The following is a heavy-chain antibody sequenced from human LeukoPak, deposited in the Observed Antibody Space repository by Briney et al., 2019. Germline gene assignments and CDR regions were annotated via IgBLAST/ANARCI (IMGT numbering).Heavy chain of an antibody. CDR3: VKDRPCETCMPMDA. Sequence: GGPLSLSCAVSGFPFSDFAMSWVRQAPGKGLEWVSTISGGGDNTYFADSVKGRFTISRDNSKDTVSLQMNSLRAEDSAIYFCVKDRPCETCMPMDAWGQGTTVTVSS. V-gene: IGHV3-23*01. J-gene: IGHJ6*02. D-gene: IGHD2-2*01. CDR2: ISGGGDNT. CDR1: GFPFSDFA.